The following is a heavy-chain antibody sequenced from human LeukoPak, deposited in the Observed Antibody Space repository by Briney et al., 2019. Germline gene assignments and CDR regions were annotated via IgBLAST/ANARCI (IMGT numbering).Heavy chain of an antibody. CDR2: IYYIGRT. CDR3: ARHLVGDYDFWSGYRPMPFDY. V-gene: IGHV4-31*03. Sequence: TLSLTCTVSGGSISSGGYYWSWIRQPPGKGLEWIGYIYYIGRTYYHPSLKSRVTISVDTSKSQFSLKLSSVTAADTAVYYCARHLVGDYDFWSGYRPMPFDYWGQGTLVTVSS. D-gene: IGHD3-3*01. CDR1: GGSISSGGYY. J-gene: IGHJ4*02.